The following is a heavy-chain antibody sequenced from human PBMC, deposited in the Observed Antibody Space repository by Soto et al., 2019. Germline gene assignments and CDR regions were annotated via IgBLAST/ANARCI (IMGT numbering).Heavy chain of an antibody. D-gene: IGHD2-2*01. V-gene: IGHV3-23*01. CDR1: GFTFSSYS. CDR2: ISGSGGST. J-gene: IGHJ5*02. Sequence: GGSLXLSWAASGFTFSSYSMSWVRQAPGKGLEWVSAISGSGGSTYYADSVKGRFTISRDNSKNTLYLQMNSLRAEDTAVYYCAKVGFIVVVPAAINSHWFDPWGQGTLVTVSS. CDR3: AKVGFIVVVPAAINSHWFDP.